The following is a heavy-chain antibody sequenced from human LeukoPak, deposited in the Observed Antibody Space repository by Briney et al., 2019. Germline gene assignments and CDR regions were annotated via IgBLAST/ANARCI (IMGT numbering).Heavy chain of an antibody. J-gene: IGHJ4*02. CDR3: AKGSMGRCSGNSCYSVY. CDR2: ISYDGSNK. Sequence: PGGSLRLSCAASGFTFSNYGMHWVRQAPGKGLEWVAVISYDGSNKYYADSVKGRFTISRDNSKNTLYLQMNSLRVEDTAVYYCAKGSMGRCSGNSCYSVYWGKGTLVTVSS. CDR1: GFTFSNYG. D-gene: IGHD5-12*01. V-gene: IGHV3-30*18.